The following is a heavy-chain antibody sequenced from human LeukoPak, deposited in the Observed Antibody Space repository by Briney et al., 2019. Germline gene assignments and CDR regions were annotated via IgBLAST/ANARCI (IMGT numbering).Heavy chain of an antibody. CDR2: IYYSGST. CDR3: ARDSKRRGIYAFDI. CDR1: GGSMNSYY. D-gene: IGHD2-15*01. V-gene: IGHV4-59*01. J-gene: IGHJ3*02. Sequence: PSETLSLTCTVSGGSMNSYYWSWIRQPPGKGLEWIGYIYYSGSTNYNPSLKSRVTISVDTSKNQFSLKLSSVTAADTAVYYCARDSKRRGIYAFDIWGQGTMVTVSS.